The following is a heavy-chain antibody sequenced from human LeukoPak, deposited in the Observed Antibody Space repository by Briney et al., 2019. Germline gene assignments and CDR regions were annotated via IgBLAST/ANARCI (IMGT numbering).Heavy chain of an antibody. D-gene: IGHD3-9*01. CDR2: ISAYNGNT. J-gene: IGHJ3*02. V-gene: IGHV1-18*01. CDR3: ARDYQSYYDILTPDAFDI. CDR1: GYTFTSYG. Sequence: GASVKVSCKASGYTFTSYGISWVRQAPGQGLEWMGWISAYNGNTNYAQKLQGRVTMTTDTSTSTAYMELRSLRSDDTAVYYCARDYQSYYDILTPDAFDIWGQGTMVTVSS.